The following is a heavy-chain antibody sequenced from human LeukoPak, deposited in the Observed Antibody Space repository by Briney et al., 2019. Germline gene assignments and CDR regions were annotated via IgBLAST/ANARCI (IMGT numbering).Heavy chain of an antibody. V-gene: IGHV3-30*18. J-gene: IGHJ5*02. CDR2: ISYDGSNK. CDR3: AKGGSELELFRWFDP. D-gene: IGHD1-7*01. CDR1: GFTFSSYG. Sequence: PGRSLRLSCAASGFTFSSYGMHWVRQAPGKGLEWVAVISYDGSNKYYADSVKGRFTISRDNSKNTLYLQMNSLRAEDTAVYYCAKGGSELELFRWFDPWGQGTLVTVSS.